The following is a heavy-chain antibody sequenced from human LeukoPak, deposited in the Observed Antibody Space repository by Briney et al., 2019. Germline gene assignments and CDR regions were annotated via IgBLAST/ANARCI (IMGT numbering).Heavy chain of an antibody. CDR3: AKGNNWGGYYHYYMDV. CDR1: GFTFSSYS. V-gene: IGHV3-48*01. D-gene: IGHD7-27*01. CDR2: ISSSSSTI. Sequence: GGSLRLSCAASGFTFSSYSMNWVRQAPGKGLEWVSYISSSSSTIYYADSVKGRFTISRDNSKNTLYLQMNSLRAEDAAVYYCAKGNNWGGYYHYYMDVWGKGTTVTVSS. J-gene: IGHJ6*03.